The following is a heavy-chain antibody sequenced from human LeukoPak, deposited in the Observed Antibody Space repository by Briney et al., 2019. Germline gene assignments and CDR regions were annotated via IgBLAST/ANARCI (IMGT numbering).Heavy chain of an antibody. CDR1: GYTFTGYY. CDR3: ARALNIRGVMSWFDP. J-gene: IGHJ5*02. Sequence: ASVKVSCKASGYTFTGYYMHWVRQAPGQGLEWMGWINPNSGGTNYAQKFQGRVTMTRDTSISTAYMELSRLRSDDTAVYYCARALNIRGVMSWFDPWGQGTLVTVSS. CDR2: INPNSGGT. V-gene: IGHV1-2*02. D-gene: IGHD3-10*01.